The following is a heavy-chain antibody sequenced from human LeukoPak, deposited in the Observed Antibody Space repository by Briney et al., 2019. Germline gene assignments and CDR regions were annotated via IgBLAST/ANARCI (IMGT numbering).Heavy chain of an antibody. CDR3: AREREGPYGYLDY. CDR2: IYISGSI. Sequence: SETLSLTCTVSGGTISSASYYWSWIRQPAGKGLEWIGRIYISGSINYKSSLKSRVTISLDTSKNQFSLKLSSVTAADTAVYYCAREREGPYGYLDYWGQGTLVTVSS. CDR1: GGTISSASYY. V-gene: IGHV4-61*02. D-gene: IGHD3-10*01. J-gene: IGHJ4*02.